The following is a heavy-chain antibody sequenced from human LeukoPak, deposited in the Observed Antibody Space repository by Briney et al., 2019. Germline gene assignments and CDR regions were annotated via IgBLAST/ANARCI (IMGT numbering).Heavy chain of an antibody. Sequence: SETLSLTCTVSGYSISSGYYWGWIRQPPGKGLEWIGSIYHSGSTYYNPSLKSRVTISVDTSKNQFSLKLSSVTAADTAVYYSASGKSDLTGYYRGDAFDIWGQGTMVTVSS. CDR1: GYSISSGYY. CDR2: IYHSGST. CDR3: ASGKSDLTGYYRGDAFDI. V-gene: IGHV4-38-2*02. J-gene: IGHJ3*02. D-gene: IGHD3-9*01.